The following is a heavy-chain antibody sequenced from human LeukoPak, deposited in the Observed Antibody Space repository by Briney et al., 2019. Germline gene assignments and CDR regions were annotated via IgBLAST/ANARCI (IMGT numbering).Heavy chain of an antibody. J-gene: IGHJ4*02. CDR2: ISAYNGNT. CDR3: ARDTGGWYFDY. CDR1: GYTFTGYY. Sequence: GASVKVSCKASGYTFTGYYMHWVRQAPGQGLEWMGWISAYNGNTNYAQKLQGRVTMTTDTSTSTAYMELRSLRSDDTAVYYCARDTGGWYFDYWGQGTLVTVSS. D-gene: IGHD6-19*01. V-gene: IGHV1-18*04.